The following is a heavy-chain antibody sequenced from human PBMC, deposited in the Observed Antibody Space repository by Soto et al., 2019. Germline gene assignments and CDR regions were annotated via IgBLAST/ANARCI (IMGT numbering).Heavy chain of an antibody. CDR3: AREVIKDYDFWSGFFPDDY. J-gene: IGHJ4*02. Sequence: PSQTLSLTCAISGDSVSSNSAAWNWIRQSPSRGLEWLGRTYYRSKWYNDYAVSVKSRITINPDTSKNQFSLQLNSVTPEDTAVYYCAREVIKDYDFWSGFFPDDYWGQGTLVTVSS. V-gene: IGHV6-1*01. D-gene: IGHD3-3*01. CDR2: TYYRSKWYN. CDR1: GDSVSSNSAA.